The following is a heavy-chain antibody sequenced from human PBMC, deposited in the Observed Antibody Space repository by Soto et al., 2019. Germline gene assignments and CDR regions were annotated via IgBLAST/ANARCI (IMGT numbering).Heavy chain of an antibody. CDR2: ISGSGGST. CDR3: AKGSAPYDILTGYGNWFDP. CDR1: GLTFSSYA. J-gene: IGHJ5*02. Sequence: GGSLRLSCAASGLTFSSYAMSWVRQAPGKGLEWVSAISGSGGSTYYADSGKGRFTISRDNSKNTMYLQMISLRAEDTAVYYCAKGSAPYDILTGYGNWFDPWGQGTLVTVSS. D-gene: IGHD3-9*01. V-gene: IGHV3-23*01.